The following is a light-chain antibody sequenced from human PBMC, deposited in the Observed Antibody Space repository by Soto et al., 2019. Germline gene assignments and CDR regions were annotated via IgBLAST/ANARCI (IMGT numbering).Light chain of an antibody. Sequence: TQPASVSGSLGQSITISCTGTSSDIGGYKYVSWYQQHPGKAPKLIIFEVSNRPSGVSDRFSGSNSGNTASLTISGLQAEDEADYYCTSYSRYRVLVFGGGTKSPS. CDR3: TSYSRYRVLV. J-gene: IGLJ3*02. CDR2: EVS. V-gene: IGLV2-14*01. CDR1: SSDIGGYKY.